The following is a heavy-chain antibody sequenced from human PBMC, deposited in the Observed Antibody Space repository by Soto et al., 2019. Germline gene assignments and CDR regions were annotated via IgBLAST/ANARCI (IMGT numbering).Heavy chain of an antibody. Sequence: EVQLVESGGGLVQPGGSLRLSCEASGFTFRNYDMHWVRQGPGKGLEWVSGISAAGDPDYADSVEGRFTISRENAQNSFVLQMNSLRVGDTAFYYCARTDRDCYGVDVWGQGTTVIVSS. CDR2: ISAAGDP. V-gene: IGHV3-13*05. CDR1: GFTFRNYD. J-gene: IGHJ6*02. CDR3: ARTDRDCYGVDV.